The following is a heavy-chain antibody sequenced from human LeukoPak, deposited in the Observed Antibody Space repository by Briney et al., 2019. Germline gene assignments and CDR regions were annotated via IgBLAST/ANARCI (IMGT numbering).Heavy chain of an antibody. CDR2: ISSSSSTI. V-gene: IGHV3-48*01. D-gene: IGHD4-17*01. CDR3: ARGYGDYLFDY. CDR1: GFTFSSYS. J-gene: IGHJ4*02. Sequence: GGSLRLSCAASGFTFSSYSMNWVRQAPGKGLEWVSYISSSSSTIYYADSVKGRFTISRDNAKNSLYLQMNSLRAEDTAVYHCARGYGDYLFDYWGQGTLVTVSS.